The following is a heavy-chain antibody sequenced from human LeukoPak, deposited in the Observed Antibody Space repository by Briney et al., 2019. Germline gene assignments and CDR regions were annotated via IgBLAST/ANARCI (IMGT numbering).Heavy chain of an antibody. V-gene: IGHV3-23*01. CDR3: ASPNLVGATDYYYYGMDV. CDR2: ISGSGGST. D-gene: IGHD1-26*01. J-gene: IGHJ6*02. Sequence: PGGSLRLSCAASGFTFSSYAMSWVRQAPGKGLEWVSAISGSGGSTYYADSVKGRFTISRDNSKNTLYLQMNSLRAEDTAVYYCASPNLVGATDYYYYGMDVWGQGTTVTVSS. CDR1: GFTFSSYA.